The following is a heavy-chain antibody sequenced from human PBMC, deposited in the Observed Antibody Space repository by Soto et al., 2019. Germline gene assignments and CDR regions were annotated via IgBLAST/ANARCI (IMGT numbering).Heavy chain of an antibody. J-gene: IGHJ4*02. CDR2: IYYSGST. Sequence: QVQLQESGPGLVKPSQTLSLTCTVSGGSISSGGYYWSWIRQHPGKGLEWIGYIYYSGSTYYNPSLKSRVTISVDTSKHQFSLKLSSVTAADTAVYYCARTSLTVVTPALIFDYWGQGTLVTVSS. D-gene: IGHD2-21*02. CDR1: GGSISSGGYY. CDR3: ARTSLTVVTPALIFDY. V-gene: IGHV4-31*03.